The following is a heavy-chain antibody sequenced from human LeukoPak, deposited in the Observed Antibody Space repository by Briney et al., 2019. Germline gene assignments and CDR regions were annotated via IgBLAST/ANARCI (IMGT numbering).Heavy chain of an antibody. CDR3: ARAGPIDY. CDR1: GFIVSSKY. CDR2: IYSGGST. Sequence: GGSLRLSCAASGFIVSSKYMSWVRQAPGKGLEWVSVIYSGGSTYHAASVEGRFTISRDNSKNTVYLQMNSLRVEDTAVYYCARAGPIDYWGQGTLVTVSS. V-gene: IGHV3-53*01. J-gene: IGHJ4*02.